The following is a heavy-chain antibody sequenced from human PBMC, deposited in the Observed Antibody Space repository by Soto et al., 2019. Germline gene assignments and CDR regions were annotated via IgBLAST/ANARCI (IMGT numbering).Heavy chain of an antibody. CDR3: ANISPYYYDSSGYPLDAFDI. J-gene: IGHJ3*02. D-gene: IGHD3-22*01. CDR1: GFTFSSYG. V-gene: IGHV3-30*18. CDR2: ISYDGSNK. Sequence: QPGGSLRLSCAASGFTFSSYGMHWVRQAPGKGLEWVAVISYDGSNKYYADSVKGRFTISRDNSKNTLYLQMNSLRAEDTAVYYCANISPYYYDSSGYPLDAFDIWGQGTMVTVSS.